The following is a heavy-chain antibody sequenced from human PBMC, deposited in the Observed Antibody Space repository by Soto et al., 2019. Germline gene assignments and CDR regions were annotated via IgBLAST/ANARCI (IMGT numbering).Heavy chain of an antibody. V-gene: IGHV3-30*03. CDR2: ISHDGSNQ. J-gene: IGHJ4*02. CDR1: GFTFSSYA. D-gene: IGHD6-19*01. CDR3: ARDPVWEAVAGYFDH. Sequence: GGSLRLSXAASGFTFSSYAMHWVRQAPGKGLEWVAFISHDGSNQNYAGSVKGRFTISRDNSRNTLYAEMNSLRGEDTAVYYCARDPVWEAVAGYFDHWGQGTQVTVSS.